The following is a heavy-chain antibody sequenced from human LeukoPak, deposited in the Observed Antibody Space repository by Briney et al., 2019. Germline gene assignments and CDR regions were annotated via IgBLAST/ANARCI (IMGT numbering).Heavy chain of an antibody. J-gene: IGHJ4*02. D-gene: IGHD3-16*01. CDR1: GGTFSSYA. Sequence: SVKVSCKASGGTFSSYAISWVRQAPGQGLEWMGRIIPIFGTANYAQKFQGRVTITTDESTSTAYMELSSLRSEDTAVYYCARGSLGDGYLPFRWGQGTLVSVSS. CDR3: ARGSLGDGYLPFR. CDR2: IIPIFGTA. V-gene: IGHV1-69*05.